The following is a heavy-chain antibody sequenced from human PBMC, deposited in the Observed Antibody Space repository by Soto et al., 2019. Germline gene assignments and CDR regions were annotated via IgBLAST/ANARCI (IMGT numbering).Heavy chain of an antibody. V-gene: IGHV1-46*01. Sequence: ASVKVSCKASGYTFTSYYMHWVRQAHRQGLEWMGIINPSGGSTSYAQKFQGRVTMTRDTSTSTVYMELSSLRSDDTAVYYCARGFSLWSGYPNFDYWGQGTLVTVSS. D-gene: IGHD3-3*01. J-gene: IGHJ4*02. CDR2: INPSGGST. CDR1: GYTFTSYY. CDR3: ARGFSLWSGYPNFDY.